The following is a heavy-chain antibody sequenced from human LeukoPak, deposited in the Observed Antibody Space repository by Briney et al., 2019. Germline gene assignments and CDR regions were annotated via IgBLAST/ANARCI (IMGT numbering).Heavy chain of an antibody. V-gene: IGHV3-20*04. Sequence: XXXAXSGFTFDDYGXSWVRQAPGKGVXGVSGINWNGGSTVYADSVKGRFTISRDNANNSLYLQMNSLRAEDTALYYCARRIAGYYMDVWGRGTLVTVSS. D-gene: IGHD6-13*01. J-gene: IGHJ4*02. CDR2: INWNGGST. CDR1: GFTFDDYG. CDR3: ARRIAGYYMDV.